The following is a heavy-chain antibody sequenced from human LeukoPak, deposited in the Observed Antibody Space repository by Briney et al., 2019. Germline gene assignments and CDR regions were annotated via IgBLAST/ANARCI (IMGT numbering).Heavy chain of an antibody. Sequence: ASVKVSCKASGGTFSSYSISWVRQAPGQGLEWMGGIIPIFGTANYAQKFQGRVTITADESTSTAYMELIRLRSENTAVYYGASKGDYWGQGTLVTVSS. CDR3: ASKGDY. V-gene: IGHV1-69*13. CDR1: GGTFSSYS. CDR2: IIPIFGTA. J-gene: IGHJ4*02.